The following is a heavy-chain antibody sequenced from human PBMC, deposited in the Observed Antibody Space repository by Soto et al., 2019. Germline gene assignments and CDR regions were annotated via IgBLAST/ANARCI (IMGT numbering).Heavy chain of an antibody. CDR2: INPNSGGT. Sequence: ASVKVSCKASGYTFTGYYMHWVRQAPGQGLEWMGWINPNSGGTNYAQKFQGWVTMTRDTSISTAYMELSRLRSDDTAVYYCARGGEGMIQTSHSHYYYYGMDVWGQGTTVTVSS. CDR3: ARGGEGMIQTSHSHYYYYGMDV. J-gene: IGHJ6*02. V-gene: IGHV1-2*04. CDR1: GYTFTGYY. D-gene: IGHD5-18*01.